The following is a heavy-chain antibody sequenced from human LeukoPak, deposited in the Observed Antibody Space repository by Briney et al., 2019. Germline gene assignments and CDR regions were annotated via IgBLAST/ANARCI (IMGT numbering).Heavy chain of an antibody. V-gene: IGHV3-33*08. D-gene: IGHD2-2*01. CDR1: GFTFSTYA. J-gene: IGHJ6*02. CDR2: IWYDGSNK. Sequence: GKSLRLSCAASGFTFSTYAMHWVRQAPGKGLEWVAVIWYDGSNKYYADSVKGRFTISRDNSKNTLYLQMNSLRAEDTAVYYCVRDTSNYGMDVCGQGTTVTVSS. CDR3: VRDTSNYGMDV.